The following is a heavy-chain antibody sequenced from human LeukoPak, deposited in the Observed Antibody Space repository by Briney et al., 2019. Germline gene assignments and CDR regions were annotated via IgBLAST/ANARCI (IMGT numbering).Heavy chain of an antibody. Sequence: GGSLRLSCAASGFTFSSYWMSWVRQAPGKGLEWVANIKQDGSEKYYVDSVKGRFTISRDNAKNSLYLQMNSLRAEDTAVYYCAKDIYYDSSGYIDYWGQGTLVTVSS. CDR2: IKQDGSEK. J-gene: IGHJ4*02. D-gene: IGHD3-22*01. CDR3: AKDIYYDSSGYIDY. V-gene: IGHV3-7*01. CDR1: GFTFSSYW.